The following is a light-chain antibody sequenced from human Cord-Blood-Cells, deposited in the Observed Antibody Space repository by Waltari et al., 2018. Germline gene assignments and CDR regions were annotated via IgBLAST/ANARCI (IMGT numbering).Light chain of an antibody. CDR3: CSYAGSYVV. Sequence: QSALTQPASVSGSPGRSTIISCTGTSSDVGRYNLVSWYQQHPCKAPKLMIYEVSKRPSGVSNRFSGSKSGNTASLTISGLQAEDEADYYCCSYAGSYVVFGGGTKLTVL. V-gene: IGLV2-23*02. J-gene: IGLJ2*01. CDR2: EVS. CDR1: SSDVGRYNL.